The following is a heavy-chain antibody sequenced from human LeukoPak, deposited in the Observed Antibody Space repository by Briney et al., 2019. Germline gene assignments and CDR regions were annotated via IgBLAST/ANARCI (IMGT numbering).Heavy chain of an antibody. D-gene: IGHD3-10*01. J-gene: IGHJ6*03. CDR1: GYTFTGYY. Sequence: ASVKVSCKASGYTFTGYYMHWVRQAPGQGLEWMGWINPNSGGTNYAQKFQGRVTMTRDTSISTAYMELSRLRSDDTAVYYCARSGYGSGSYYLYYYYYYMDVWGKGTTVTISS. CDR2: INPNSGGT. V-gene: IGHV1-2*02. CDR3: ARSGYGSGSYYLYYYYYYMDV.